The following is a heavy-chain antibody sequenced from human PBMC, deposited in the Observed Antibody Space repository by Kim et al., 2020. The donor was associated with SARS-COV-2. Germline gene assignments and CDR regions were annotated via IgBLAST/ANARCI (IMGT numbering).Heavy chain of an antibody. D-gene: IGHD1-26*01. V-gene: IGHV3-9*01. CDR2: ISRNSGSI. Sequence: GGSLRLSCSASGFTFGNYAMYWVRQGPGKGLEWVSGISRNSGSIVYVDSVKGRFTISRDNAKNSVSLEMNSLTTEDTALYYCASTLWWECGFDYWGQG. CDR1: GFTFGNYA. CDR3: ASTLWWECGFDY. J-gene: IGHJ4*02.